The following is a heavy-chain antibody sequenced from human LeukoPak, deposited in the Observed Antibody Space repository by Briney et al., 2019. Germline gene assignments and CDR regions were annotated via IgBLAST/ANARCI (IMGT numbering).Heavy chain of an antibody. CDR3: ARVMTTVTTKGYYFDY. V-gene: IGHV5-51*01. CDR1: GYSFTSYW. J-gene: IGHJ4*02. Sequence: GESLKISCEGSGYSFTSYWIGWVRQMPGRGLEWMGIIYPGDSDTRYSPSFQGQVTISADKSIRTAYLQWSSLKASDTAMYYCARVMTTVTTKGYYFDYWGQGTLVTVSS. D-gene: IGHD4-11*01. CDR2: IYPGDSDT.